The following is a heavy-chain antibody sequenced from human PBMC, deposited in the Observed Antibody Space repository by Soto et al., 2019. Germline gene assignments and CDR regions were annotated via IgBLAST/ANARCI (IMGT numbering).Heavy chain of an antibody. CDR2: IHHSETT. CDR1: GASVSSTKW. V-gene: IGHV4-4*02. J-gene: IGHJ3*01. Sequence: PSETLSLTCAVSGASVSSTKWWSWVRQSPGKGLEWIGEIHHSETTNYNPSLESRVTISIGTSKDQFSLNLSSVTAADTAVYYCSRLAYDTNVSNAYGDDAFDHWGQGTMVTVSS. CDR3: SRLAYDTNVSNAYGDDAFDH. D-gene: IGHD2-8*01.